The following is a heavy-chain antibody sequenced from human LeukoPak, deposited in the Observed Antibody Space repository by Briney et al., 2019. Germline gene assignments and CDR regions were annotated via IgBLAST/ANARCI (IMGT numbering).Heavy chain of an antibody. CDR3: AKWFPTGVAAYACFDY. CDR2: ISGSGGST. CDR1: RFTFSRYA. D-gene: IGHD2-2*01. V-gene: IGHV3-23*01. J-gene: IGHJ4*02. Sequence: PGGSLPLSFPASRFTFSRYAMNWLRQAPGKGLEGVSAISGSGGSTYYTDSVEGRFTRSRDNSKNTLYLQKNSLRAEDTAVYYCAKWFPTGVAAYACFDYWGQGTLVTVSS.